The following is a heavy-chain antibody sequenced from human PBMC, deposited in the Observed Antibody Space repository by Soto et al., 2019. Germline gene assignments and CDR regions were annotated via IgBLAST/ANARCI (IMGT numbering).Heavy chain of an antibody. D-gene: IGHD5-18*01. CDR1: GYTFTSYG. CDR3: ARDRRIQLWYSPLYYYGMDV. J-gene: IGHJ6*02. CDR2: ISAYNGNT. Sequence: VASVKVSCKASGYTFTSYGISWVRQAPGQGLEWMGWISAYNGNTDYAQKLQGRITMTTDTSTSTAYMELRSLRSDDTAVYYCARDRRIQLWYSPLYYYGMDVWGQGTTVTVSS. V-gene: IGHV1-18*01.